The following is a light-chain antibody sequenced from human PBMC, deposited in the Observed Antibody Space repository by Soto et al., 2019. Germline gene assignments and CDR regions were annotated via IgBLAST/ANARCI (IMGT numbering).Light chain of an antibody. CDR1: SSDVGTYNL. CDR2: EGS. CDR3: CSYAGSSTSVV. Sequence: QSALTQPVSVSGSPGQSITISCAGTSSDVGTYNLVSWYQQHPGKAPKLLIYEGSKRPSGISNRFSGSNSGNTASLTISGLQAEDEADYYCCSYAGSSTSVVFGGGTKLTVL. J-gene: IGLJ2*01. V-gene: IGLV2-23*01.